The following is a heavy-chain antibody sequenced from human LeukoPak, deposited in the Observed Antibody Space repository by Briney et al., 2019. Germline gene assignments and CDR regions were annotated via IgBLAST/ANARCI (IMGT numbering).Heavy chain of an antibody. Sequence: GGSLRLSCAASGFTLSSYSMNWVRQAPGKGLEWVSSISSSSSYIYYADSVKGRFTISRDNAKNSLYLQMNSLRAEDTAVYYCARDLWGSSSARVDYWGQGTLVTVSS. CDR2: ISSSSSYI. D-gene: IGHD6-6*01. CDR3: ARDLWGSSSARVDY. V-gene: IGHV3-21*01. J-gene: IGHJ4*02. CDR1: GFTLSSYS.